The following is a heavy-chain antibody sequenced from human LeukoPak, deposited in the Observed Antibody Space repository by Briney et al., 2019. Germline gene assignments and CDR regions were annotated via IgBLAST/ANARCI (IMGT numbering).Heavy chain of an antibody. J-gene: IGHJ4*02. CDR1: RFTFSSYS. CDR2: ISSSSSTI. CDR3: ARGGRIAARPGYFDY. V-gene: IGHV3-48*01. Sequence: GGSLRLSCAASRFTFSSYSMNWVRQAPGKGLEWVSYISSSSSTIYYADSVKGRFTTSRDNAKNSLYLQMNSLRAEDTAVYYCARGGRIAARPGYFDYWGQGTLVTVSS. D-gene: IGHD6-6*01.